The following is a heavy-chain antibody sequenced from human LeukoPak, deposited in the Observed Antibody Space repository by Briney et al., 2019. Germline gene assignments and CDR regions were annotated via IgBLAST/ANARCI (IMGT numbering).Heavy chain of an antibody. CDR3: ARGGNSPWDY. Sequence: GGSLRLSCAASGFLFSNYWMSWVRQATEKGLEWVANIKPDGTEKYYVDSLKGRFTISRDNAKNSLYLQMNSLRVEDTAVYYCARGGNSPWDYWGQGALVTVSS. V-gene: IGHV3-7*01. D-gene: IGHD1-1*01. CDR1: GFLFSNYW. J-gene: IGHJ4*02. CDR2: IKPDGTEK.